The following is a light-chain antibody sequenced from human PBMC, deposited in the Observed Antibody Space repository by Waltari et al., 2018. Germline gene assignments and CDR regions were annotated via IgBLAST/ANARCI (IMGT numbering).Light chain of an antibody. V-gene: IGKV3-20*01. CDR2: GTS. Sequence: EIVLTQSPGTLSVSPGERATLSCRASQSVSSSYLAWYQQKPGQAPRLLIYGTSSRATGIPDRFSGSGSGTDFTLTSSRLEPEDFAVYYCQQYGSSLLTFGGGTKVEIK. CDR3: QQYGSSLLT. CDR1: QSVSSSY. J-gene: IGKJ4*01.